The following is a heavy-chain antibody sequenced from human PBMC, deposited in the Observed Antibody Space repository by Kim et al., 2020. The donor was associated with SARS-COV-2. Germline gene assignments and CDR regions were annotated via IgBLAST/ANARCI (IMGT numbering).Heavy chain of an antibody. CDR2: IIPIFGTA. Sequence: SVKVSCKASGGTFSSYAISWVRQAPGQGLEWMGGIIPIFGTANYAQKFQGRVTITADESTSTAYMELSSLRSEDTAVYYCARDRIMYPYDILTGYQILDGFDPWGQGTLVTVSS. CDR3: ARDRIMYPYDILTGYQILDGFDP. V-gene: IGHV1-69*13. J-gene: IGHJ5*02. D-gene: IGHD3-9*01. CDR1: GGTFSSYA.